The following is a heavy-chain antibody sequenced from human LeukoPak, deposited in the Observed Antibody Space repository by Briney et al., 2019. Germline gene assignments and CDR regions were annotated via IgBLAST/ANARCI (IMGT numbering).Heavy chain of an antibody. V-gene: IGHV3-7*04. CDR1: GFRFSSYW. D-gene: IGHD1-1*01. Sequence: GGSLRLSCAATGFRFSSYWMSWVRQAPGKGLEWVANINQDGTEKYYVDSVKGRFTISRDNAKNSLSLQMNSLRVEDTAVYYCARDGMPFDWWGQGNLVTVSS. J-gene: IGHJ4*02. CDR2: INQDGTEK. CDR3: ARDGMPFDW.